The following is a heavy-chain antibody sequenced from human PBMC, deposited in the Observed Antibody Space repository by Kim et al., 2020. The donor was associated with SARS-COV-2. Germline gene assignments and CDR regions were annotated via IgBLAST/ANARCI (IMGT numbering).Heavy chain of an antibody. D-gene: IGHD4-17*01. CDR1: GFTLTNYA. J-gene: IGHJ5*01. CDR2: ISDSGDST. CDR3: AKDGRGHGDYHWFDS. Sequence: GGSLRLSCAASGFTLTNYAMNWVRHAPGRGLEWVSSISDSGDSTYYADSVKGRFTISRDNFKNTLFLQMNSLRAEDTALYYCAKDGRGHGDYHWFDSWGQGTLVTVSS. V-gene: IGHV3-23*01.